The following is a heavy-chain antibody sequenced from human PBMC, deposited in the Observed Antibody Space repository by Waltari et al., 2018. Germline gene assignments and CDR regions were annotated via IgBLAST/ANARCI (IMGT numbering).Heavy chain of an antibody. Sequence: EVQLVESGGGLVQPGGSLRLSCAASGFTFSDHYMDWVRQAPGKVLEGVGRTRNKANIYTTEYAASVKGRFTISRDDSKNSLYLQMNSLKTEDTAVYYCARGATGHFDYWGQGTLVTVSS. CDR1: GFTFSDHY. CDR3: ARGATGHFDY. V-gene: IGHV3-72*01. D-gene: IGHD1-1*01. CDR2: TRNKANIYTT. J-gene: IGHJ4*02.